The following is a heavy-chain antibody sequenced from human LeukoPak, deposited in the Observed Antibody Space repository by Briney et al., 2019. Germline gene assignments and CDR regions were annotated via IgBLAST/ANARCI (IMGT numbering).Heavy chain of an antibody. CDR3: AKGARGDTVTSIVGLNWFDP. J-gene: IGHJ5*02. D-gene: IGHD4-17*01. Sequence: GGSLRLSCAASGFTVSSKYMHWVRQAPGKGLEWVADISYDGSHKYYADSVKGRFSISRDNSKNTLYLQMNSLRADDTAVYYCAKGARGDTVTSIVGLNWFDPWGQGTLVTVSS. CDR2: ISYDGSHK. CDR1: GFTVSSKY. V-gene: IGHV3-30*18.